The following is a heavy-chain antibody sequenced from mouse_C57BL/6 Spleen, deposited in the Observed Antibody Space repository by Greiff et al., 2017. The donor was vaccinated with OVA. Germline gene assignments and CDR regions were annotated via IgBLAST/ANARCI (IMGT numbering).Heavy chain of an antibody. D-gene: IGHD1-1*01. CDR2: IRSKSNNYAT. V-gene: IGHV10-1*01. CDR3: VRQYYYDSSYVGAMDY. J-gene: IGHJ4*01. Sequence: EVQLVESGGGLVQPKGSLKLSCAASGFSFNTYAMNWVRQAPGKGLEWVARIRSKSNNYATYYADSVKDRFTISRDDSESMLYLQMNNLKTEDTAMYYCVRQYYYDSSYVGAMDYWGQGTSVTVSS. CDR1: GFSFNTYA.